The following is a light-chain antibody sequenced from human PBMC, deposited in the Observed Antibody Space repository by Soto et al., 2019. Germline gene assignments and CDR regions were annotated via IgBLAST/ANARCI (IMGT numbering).Light chain of an antibody. CDR3: QQYNNWPPYT. V-gene: IGKV3-20*01. Sequence: EIVLTQSPGTLSLSPGERATLSCRASQRVSSSFLAWYQQKPGQAPRLLIYGASSSATGVPDRFSGSGSGTEFTLTISSLQSEDYAVYYCQQYNNWPPYTFGQGTKVDI. J-gene: IGKJ2*01. CDR1: QRVSSSF. CDR2: GAS.